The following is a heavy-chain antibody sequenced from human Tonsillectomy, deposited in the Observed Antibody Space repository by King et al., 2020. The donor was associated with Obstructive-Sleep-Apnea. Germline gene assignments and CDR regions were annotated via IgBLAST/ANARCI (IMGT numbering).Heavy chain of an antibody. CDR2: VYYSGST. Sequence: QLQESGPGLVKPSETLSLTCTVSGGSISSFYWSWIRQPPGKGLEWIGDVYYSGSTNYNPSPKSRVTMSVDTSKNQFSLKLTSVTAADTAVYYCARENDYSNYGFDYWGQGTLVTVSS. V-gene: IGHV4-59*01. CDR1: GGSISSFY. D-gene: IGHD4-11*01. CDR3: ARENDYSNYGFDY. J-gene: IGHJ4*02.